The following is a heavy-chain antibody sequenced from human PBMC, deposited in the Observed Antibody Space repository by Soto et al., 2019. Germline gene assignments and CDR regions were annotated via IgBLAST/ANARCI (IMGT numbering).Heavy chain of an antibody. J-gene: IGHJ4*02. CDR1: GGSISSGGYY. D-gene: IGHD6-13*01. V-gene: IGHV4-31*03. Sequence: KTSETLSLTCTVSGGSISSGGYYWSWIRQHPGKGLEWIGYIYYSGSTYYNPSLKSRVTISVDTSKNQFSLKLSSVTAADTAVYYCARGWGGSSSVTHDYWGQGTLVTVSS. CDR2: IYYSGST. CDR3: ARGWGGSSSVTHDY.